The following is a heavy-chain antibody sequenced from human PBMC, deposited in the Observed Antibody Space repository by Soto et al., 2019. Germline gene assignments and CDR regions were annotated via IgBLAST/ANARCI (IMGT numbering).Heavy chain of an antibody. J-gene: IGHJ4*02. CDR2: IYHSGST. CDR3: ARAGLRPTAAGGYIDY. D-gene: IGHD6-13*01. Sequence: QVQLQESGPGLVKPSWTLSLTCAVSSGSISSSNWWRWVRQPPGKGLEWIGEIYHSGSTNYNPSLKSRVTLPVDKSKNQFSLKLSSVTAADTAVYYCARAGLRPTAAGGYIDYWGQGTLVTVSS. V-gene: IGHV4-4*02. CDR1: SGSISSSNW.